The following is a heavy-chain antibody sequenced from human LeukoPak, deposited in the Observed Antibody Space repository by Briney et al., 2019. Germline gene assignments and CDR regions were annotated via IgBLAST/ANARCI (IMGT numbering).Heavy chain of an antibody. CDR1: GYSISSGYY. CDR2: IYHSGST. V-gene: IGHV4-38-2*02. J-gene: IGHJ4*02. D-gene: IGHD6-6*01. CDR3: ARGPGGSSSSDFDY. Sequence: SETLSLTCTVSGYSISSGYYWGWIRQPPGKGLEWIGSIYHSGSTYYNPSLKSRVTISVDTSENQFSLKLSSVTAADTAVYYCARGPGGSSSSDFDYWGQGTLVTVSS.